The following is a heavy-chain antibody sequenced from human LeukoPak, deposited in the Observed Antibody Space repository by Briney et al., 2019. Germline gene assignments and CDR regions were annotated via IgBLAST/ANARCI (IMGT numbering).Heavy chain of an antibody. CDR2: INPNSGGT. Sequence: ASVKVSCKASGYTFTGYYMHWVRQAPGQGLEWMGWINPNSGGTNYAQKFQGRVTMTRDTSISTAYMELSRLRSDDTAVYYCAKDISSGWSRNWFDPWGQGTLVTVSS. J-gene: IGHJ5*02. CDR1: GYTFTGYY. CDR3: AKDISSGWSRNWFDP. V-gene: IGHV1-2*02. D-gene: IGHD6-19*01.